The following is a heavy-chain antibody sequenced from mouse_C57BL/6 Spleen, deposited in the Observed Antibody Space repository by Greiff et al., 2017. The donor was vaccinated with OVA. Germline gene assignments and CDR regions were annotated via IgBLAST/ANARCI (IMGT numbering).Heavy chain of an antibody. D-gene: IGHD4-1*01. CDR1: GYTFTSYW. CDR3: ARGPNWDVGAMDY. Sequence: VQLQQSGAELVKPGASVKLSCKASGYTFTSYWMHWVKQRPGRGLEWIGRIDPNSGGTKYNEKFKSKATLTVDKPSSTAYMQLSSLTSEDSAVYDCARGPNWDVGAMDYWGQGTSVTVSA. V-gene: IGHV1-72*01. CDR2: IDPNSGGT. J-gene: IGHJ4*01.